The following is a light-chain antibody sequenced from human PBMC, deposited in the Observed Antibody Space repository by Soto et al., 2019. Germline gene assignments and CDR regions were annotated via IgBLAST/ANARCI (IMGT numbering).Light chain of an antibody. Sequence: EIVLTQSPGTLSLSPGERATLSCRASQSVSSSYVAWYQQKPGQAPRLLIYGASSRATGIPDRFSGSGSGTDFTLTISRLAPEDFAVYYCQQYGSSPVPFGQGTKLEIK. CDR2: GAS. CDR3: QQYGSSPVP. CDR1: QSVSSSY. J-gene: IGKJ2*01. V-gene: IGKV3-20*01.